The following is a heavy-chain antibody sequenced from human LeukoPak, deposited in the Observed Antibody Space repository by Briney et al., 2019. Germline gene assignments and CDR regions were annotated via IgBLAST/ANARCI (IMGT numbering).Heavy chain of an antibody. Sequence: GGSLRLFCGDCACTSSSHWGNWVRQSPRKELEWLANIKPDGIDKYYVDSARGRFTVSRDNAKNSAFLQMNSLRAENTAIYYCATISAQTFDIWGQGTLVSVSS. J-gene: IGHJ3*02. CDR2: IKPDGIDK. V-gene: IGHV3-7*01. D-gene: IGHD5-24*01. CDR1: ACTSSSHW. CDR3: ATISAQTFDI.